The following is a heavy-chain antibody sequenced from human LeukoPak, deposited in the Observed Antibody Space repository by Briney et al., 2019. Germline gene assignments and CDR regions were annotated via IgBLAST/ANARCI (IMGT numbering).Heavy chain of an antibody. Sequence: SETLSLTCTVSGGSISSSSYYWGWIRQLPGKGLEWIGSIYYSGSTYYNPSLKSRVTISVDTSKNQFSLKLSSVTAADTAVYYCAKYDSSGYYSNYYYYGMDVWGQGTTVTVSS. V-gene: IGHV4-39*01. CDR1: GGSISSSSYY. CDR2: IYYSGST. CDR3: AKYDSSGYYSNYYYYGMDV. D-gene: IGHD3-22*01. J-gene: IGHJ6*02.